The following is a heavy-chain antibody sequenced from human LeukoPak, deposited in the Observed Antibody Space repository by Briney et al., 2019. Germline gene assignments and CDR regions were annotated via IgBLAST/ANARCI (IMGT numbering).Heavy chain of an antibody. CDR1: GFTFSDYY. CDR3: ARVRKDIVVVPGAMRDTYYFDY. CDR2: ISSGGSSI. V-gene: IGHV3-11*04. J-gene: IGHJ4*02. Sequence: GGSLRLSCAAAGFTFSDYYMSWIRQAPGKGLEWISYISSGGSSIYYADSVKGRFTISRDNAKNSLYLQMNSLRAEDTAVYYCARVRKDIVVVPGAMRDTYYFDYWGQGTLVTVSS. D-gene: IGHD2-2*01.